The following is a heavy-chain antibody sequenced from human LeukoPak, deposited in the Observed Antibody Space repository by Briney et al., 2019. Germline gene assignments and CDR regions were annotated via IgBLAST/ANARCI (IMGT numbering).Heavy chain of an antibody. J-gene: IGHJ4*02. Sequence: SETLSLTCTVSGGSISSYYWSWIRQPPGKGLEWIGYIYYSGSTNYNPSLKSRVTISVDTSKNQFSLKLSSVTAADTAVYYCARGGGGGYPLDYFDYWGQGTLVTVSS. CDR1: GGSISSYY. D-gene: IGHD5-24*01. CDR3: ARGGGGGYPLDYFDY. V-gene: IGHV4-59*08. CDR2: IYYSGST.